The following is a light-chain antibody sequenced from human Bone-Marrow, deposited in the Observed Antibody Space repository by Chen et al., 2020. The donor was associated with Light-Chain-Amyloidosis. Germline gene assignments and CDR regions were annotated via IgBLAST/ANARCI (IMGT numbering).Light chain of an antibody. J-gene: IGLJ2*01. CDR2: RDT. V-gene: IGLV3-25*03. CDR3: QSADSSGTYEVI. CDR1: DLPTKY. Sequence: YELPQPPSVSVSPGQTARFTCSGDDLPTKYAYWYQQKPGQAPVLVIHRDTERPSGISERFSGSSSGTTATLTISGVQAEDEADYHCQSADSSGTYEVIFGGGTKLTVL.